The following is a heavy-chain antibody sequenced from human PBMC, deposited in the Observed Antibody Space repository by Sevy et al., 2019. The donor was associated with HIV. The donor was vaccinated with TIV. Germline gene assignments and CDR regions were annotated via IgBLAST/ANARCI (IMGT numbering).Heavy chain of an antibody. Sequence: ASVKVSCKASGGTFSNYAISWVRQAPGQGLEWMGGIIPIFGTANYAQKFQGRVTITADESTSTAYMELSSLRSEDTAVYYCASGSIHIVATARPFDYWGQGTLVTVSS. V-gene: IGHV1-69*13. CDR1: GGTFSNYA. CDR3: ASGSIHIVATARPFDY. D-gene: IGHD5-12*01. CDR2: IIPIFGTA. J-gene: IGHJ4*02.